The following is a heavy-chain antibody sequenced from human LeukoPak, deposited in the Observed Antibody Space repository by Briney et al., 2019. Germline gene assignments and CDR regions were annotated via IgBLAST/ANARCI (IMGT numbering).Heavy chain of an antibody. J-gene: IGHJ3*02. CDR2: ISSSSSYI. CDR3: ARVKRQPPYAFDI. Sequence: GGSLRLSCAASGFTFSSYSMNWVRQAPGKGLEWVSSISSSSSYIYYADSVKGRFTISRDNAKNSLYLQMNSLRAEDTAVYYCARVKRQPPYAFDIWGQGTMVTVSS. V-gene: IGHV3-21*01. D-gene: IGHD6-13*01. CDR1: GFTFSSYS.